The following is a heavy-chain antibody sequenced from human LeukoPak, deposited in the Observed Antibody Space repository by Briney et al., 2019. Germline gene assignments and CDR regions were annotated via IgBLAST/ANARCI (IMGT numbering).Heavy chain of an antibody. V-gene: IGHV3-30*04. CDR1: GFTFSSYA. CDR3: AREYLWDIVVVPAAYYYCGMDV. Sequence: GGSLRLSCAASGFTFSSYAMHWVRQAPGKGLEWVAVISYDGSNKYYADSVKGRFTISRDNSKNTLYLQMNSLRAEDTAVYYCAREYLWDIVVVPAAYYYCGMDVWGKGTTVTVSS. D-gene: IGHD2-2*01. CDR2: ISYDGSNK. J-gene: IGHJ6*04.